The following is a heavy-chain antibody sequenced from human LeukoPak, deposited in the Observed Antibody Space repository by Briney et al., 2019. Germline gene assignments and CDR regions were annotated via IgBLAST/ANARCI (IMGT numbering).Heavy chain of an antibody. V-gene: IGHV4-59*01. D-gene: IGHD5-24*01. J-gene: IGHJ6*02. Sequence: SETLSLTCTVSGGSISSYYWSWIRQPPGKGLEWIGYIYYSGSTKYNPSLKSRVTISVDTSKNQFSLKLSSVTAADTAVYYCARDQIEMATIMDYYYGMDVWGQGTTVTVSS. CDR3: ARDQIEMATIMDYYYGMDV. CDR1: GGSISSYY. CDR2: IYYSGST.